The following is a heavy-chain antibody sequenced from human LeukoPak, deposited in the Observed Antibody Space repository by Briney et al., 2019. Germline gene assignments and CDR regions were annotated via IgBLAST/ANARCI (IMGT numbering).Heavy chain of an antibody. V-gene: IGHV3-7*01. CDR3: AKSLGVGGYTRYKGFDQ. D-gene: IGHD5-24*01. J-gene: IGHJ4*02. CDR1: GFTFSSFW. Sequence: PGGSLRLSCATSGFTFSSFWMTWVRQAPGKGLEWVANIKQDGSEKSYVDSVKGRFTVSRDNAKNSLYLQMNSLRADDTAVYYCAKSLGVGGYTRYKGFDQWGQGTLVTVSS. CDR2: IKQDGSEK.